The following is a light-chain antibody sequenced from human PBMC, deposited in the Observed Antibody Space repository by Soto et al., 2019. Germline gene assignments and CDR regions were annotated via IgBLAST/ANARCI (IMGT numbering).Light chain of an antibody. CDR2: DDS. Sequence: DIQMTQSPSTLSATAGDRVTITCRASQSISSWLAWYQQKPGKAPKLLIYDDSNLESGVPSRFSGSGSGTEFTLTIINLQPDDFATYYCQQYENYWTFGQGTKVEIK. J-gene: IGKJ1*01. CDR1: QSISSW. V-gene: IGKV1-5*01. CDR3: QQYENYWT.